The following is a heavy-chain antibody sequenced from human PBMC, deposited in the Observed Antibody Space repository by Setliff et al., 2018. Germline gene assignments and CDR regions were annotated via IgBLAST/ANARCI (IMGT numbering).Heavy chain of an antibody. CDR2: IRFDGGNK. Sequence: GGSLRLSCAASGFTFSAYGMHWVRQAPGKGLEWVAFIRFDGGNKYYADSVKGRFTISRDNSNDKLYMQMNSLRVEDSAIYYCVCFSWRGCSGDTCYSGDDSFDMWGQGTEVTVSS. J-gene: IGHJ3*02. V-gene: IGHV3-30*02. D-gene: IGHD2-15*01. CDR1: GFTFSAYG. CDR3: VCFSWRGCSGDTCYSGDDSFDM.